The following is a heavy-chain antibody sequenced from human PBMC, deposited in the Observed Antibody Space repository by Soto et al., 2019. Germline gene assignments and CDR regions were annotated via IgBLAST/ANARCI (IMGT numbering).Heavy chain of an antibody. CDR3: ARDVIYNWNHAFDY. CDR2: IIPIFGTA. CDR1: GGTFSSYA. V-gene: IGHV1-69*13. J-gene: IGHJ4*02. D-gene: IGHD1-20*01. Sequence: ASVKVFCKASGGTFSSYAISWVRQAPGQGLEWMGGIIPIFGTANYAQKFQGRVTITADESTSTAYMELSSLRSEDTAVYYCARDVIYNWNHAFDYWGQGTLVTVSS.